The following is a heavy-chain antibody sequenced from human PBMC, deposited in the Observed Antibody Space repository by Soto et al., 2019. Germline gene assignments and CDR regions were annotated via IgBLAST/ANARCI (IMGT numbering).Heavy chain of an antibody. J-gene: IGHJ4*01. CDR1: GYTFTGYY. V-gene: IGHV1-2*04. CDR2: INPNSGGT. Sequence: ASVKVSCKASGYTFTGYYMHWVRQAPGQGLEWMGWINPNSGGTNYAQKFQGWVTMTRDTSISTAYMELSRLRSDDTAVYYCARDRGSGWPNDYWGHGTLVTVSS. D-gene: IGHD6-19*01. CDR3: ARDRGSGWPNDY.